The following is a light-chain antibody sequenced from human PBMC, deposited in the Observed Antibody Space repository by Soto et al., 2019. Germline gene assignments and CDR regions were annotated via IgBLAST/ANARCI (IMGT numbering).Light chain of an antibody. V-gene: IGKV1-39*01. CDR2: AAS. CDR1: QSISSY. CDR3: LQSHSLPRT. Sequence: DIQMTQFPSSLSASVGDRVTITCRASQSISSYLSWYQQKAGKAPKLLISAASNLQSGVPSRFGGSGSGTDFSLTISSLRPEDFATYYCLQSHSLPRTFGQGTKVETK. J-gene: IGKJ1*01.